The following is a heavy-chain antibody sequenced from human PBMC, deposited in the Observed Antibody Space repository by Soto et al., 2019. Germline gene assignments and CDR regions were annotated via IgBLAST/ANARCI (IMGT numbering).Heavy chain of an antibody. V-gene: IGHV1-46*01. CDR1: GYTFTSYY. J-gene: IGHJ4*02. Sequence: ASVKVSCKASGYTFTSYYMHWVRQAPGQGLEWMGIINPSGGSTSYAQKFQGRVTMTRDTSTSTVYMELSSLRSEDTAVYYCARDPWSRQQLPERQFDYWGQGTLVTVSS. D-gene: IGHD6-13*01. CDR2: INPSGGST. CDR3: ARDPWSRQQLPERQFDY.